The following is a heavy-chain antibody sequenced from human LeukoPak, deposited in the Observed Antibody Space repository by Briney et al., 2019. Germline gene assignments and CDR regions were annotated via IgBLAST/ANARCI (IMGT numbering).Heavy chain of an antibody. D-gene: IGHD3-22*01. CDR2: MCYSGST. V-gene: IGHV4-30-4*01. CDR3: ARPYYYDSRIDP. J-gene: IGHJ5*02. CDR1: GGSINTGDYY. Sequence: SETLSLTCTVSGGSINTGDYYWSWIRQPPGKGLEWVGYMCYSGSTYYNPSLKSRVTISLDTSKNQFSLKLSSVTAADTAVYYCARPYYYDSRIDPWGQGTLVTVSS.